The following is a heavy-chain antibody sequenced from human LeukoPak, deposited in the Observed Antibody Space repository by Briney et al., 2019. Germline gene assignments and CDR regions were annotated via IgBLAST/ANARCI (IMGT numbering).Heavy chain of an antibody. CDR2: FSGRGGST. D-gene: IGHD1-1*01. J-gene: IGHJ4*02. CDR1: GFTFSSYA. V-gene: IGHV3-23*01. Sequence: GGSLRLSCAASGFTFSSYAMSWVRQAPGKGLEWVSAFSGRGGSTYYADSVKGRFTISRDNSKNTLYLQMNSLRAEDTAVYYCAKEGIGQYNWNDVLPVDWGQGTLVTVSS. CDR3: AKEGIGQYNWNDVLPVD.